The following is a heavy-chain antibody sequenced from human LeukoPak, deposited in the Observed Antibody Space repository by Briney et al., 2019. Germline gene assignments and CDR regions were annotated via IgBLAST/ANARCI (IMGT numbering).Heavy chain of an antibody. V-gene: IGHV5-51*01. J-gene: IGHJ4*02. D-gene: IGHD1-1*01. Sequence: GESLKISCKGSGYSFTSYWIGWVRQMPGKGLEWTGIIYPGDSDTRYRPSFQGQVTISVDKSISTAYLQWSSLKASDTAMYYCARQDGNSKYYFDYWGQGTLVTVSS. CDR3: ARQDGNSKYYFDY. CDR2: IYPGDSDT. CDR1: GYSFTSYW.